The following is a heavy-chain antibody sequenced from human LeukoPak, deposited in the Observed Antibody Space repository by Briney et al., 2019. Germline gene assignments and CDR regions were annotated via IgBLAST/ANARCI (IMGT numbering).Heavy chain of an antibody. CDR2: IWYDGTEK. CDR1: RFIFSGYG. V-gene: IGHV3-33*01. Sequence: DPGGSLRLSCAAPRFIFSGYGMHWVRQAPGKGLEWVAVIWYDGTEKYYGESVKGRFSISRDNSKNTLYLQMNSLRVEDTAIYFCAREDLGFDSWSQGTLVIVSS. CDR3: AREDLGFDS. J-gene: IGHJ5*01.